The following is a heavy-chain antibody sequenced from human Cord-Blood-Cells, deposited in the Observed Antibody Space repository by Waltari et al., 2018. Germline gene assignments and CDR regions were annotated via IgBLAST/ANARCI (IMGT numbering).Heavy chain of an antibody. CDR2: IYYSGST. J-gene: IGHJ3*01. CDR1: GGSISSSSYY. V-gene: IGHV4-39*01. CDR3: ARLSL. Sequence: QLQLQESGPGLVKPSETLSLTCTVSGGSISSSSYYWGWIRQPPGKGLAWIGSIYYSGSTYYTPPPKSRATISVDTSKNQFSLKLSSVTAADTAVYYCARLSLWGQGTMVTVSS.